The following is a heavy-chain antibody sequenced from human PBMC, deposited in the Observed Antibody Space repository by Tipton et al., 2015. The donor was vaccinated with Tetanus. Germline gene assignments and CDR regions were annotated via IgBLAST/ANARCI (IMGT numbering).Heavy chain of an antibody. V-gene: IGHV4-39*02. Sequence: TLSLTCTVSGASISDKKYYWGWIRQAPGKGLEWIASIYFEGSTYYSPSLKSRLTIDVDTSQNLFSLRLTSVTAADTAVYYCARLREIVSRSGWAFDYWGQGILVTVSS. CDR1: GASISDKKYY. J-gene: IGHJ4*02. CDR3: ARLREIVSRSGWAFDY. D-gene: IGHD5/OR15-5a*01. CDR2: IYFEGST.